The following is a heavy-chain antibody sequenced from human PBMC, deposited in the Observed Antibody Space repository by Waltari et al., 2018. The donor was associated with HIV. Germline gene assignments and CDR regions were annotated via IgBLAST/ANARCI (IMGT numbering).Heavy chain of an antibody. CDR3: ARSWFGESGPRGAFDI. J-gene: IGHJ3*02. V-gene: IGHV4-59*01. CDR1: GVSISGYY. D-gene: IGHD3-10*01. CDR2: VSDIGRT. Sequence: QVQLQESGPGLVKPSETLSLTCTASGVSISGYYWSWLRPPPGQGLEWIGYVSDIGRTNYNPALKRRLTMSLDTATNQVSLKLTSVIAADTAVDYCARSWFGESGPRGAFDIWGRGTMVTVSS.